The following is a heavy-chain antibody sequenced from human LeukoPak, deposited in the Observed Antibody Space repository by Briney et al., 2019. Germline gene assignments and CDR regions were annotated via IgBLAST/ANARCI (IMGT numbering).Heavy chain of an antibody. D-gene: IGHD2/OR15-2a*01. Sequence: GGSLRLSCAVSGLSFSSYAMHWVRQAPGKGLEWVAVISYDGNNKYYADSVKGRFTISKDNVKNTVYLQMNNLRAEDTAVYYCVSFYETYWGRGTLVTVSS. CDR3: VSFYETY. J-gene: IGHJ4*02. CDR2: ISYDGNNK. V-gene: IGHV3-30-3*01. CDR1: GLSFSSYA.